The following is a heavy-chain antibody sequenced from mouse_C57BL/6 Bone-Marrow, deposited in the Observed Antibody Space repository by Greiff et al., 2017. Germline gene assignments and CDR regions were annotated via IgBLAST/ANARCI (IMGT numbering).Heavy chain of an antibody. CDR3: TTITTVVAPFGY. V-gene: IGHV14-4*01. CDR1: GFNIKDDY. CDR2: IDPENGDT. J-gene: IGHJ2*01. D-gene: IGHD1-1*01. Sequence: VHVKQSGAELVRPGASVKLSCTASGFNIKDDYMHWVKQRPEQGLEWIGWIDPENGDTEYASKFQGKATITADTSSNTAYLQLSSLTSEATAVYYCTTITTVVAPFGYWGQGTTLTVSS.